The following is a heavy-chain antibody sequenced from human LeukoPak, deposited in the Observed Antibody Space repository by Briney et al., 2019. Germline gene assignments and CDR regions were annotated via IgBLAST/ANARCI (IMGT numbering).Heavy chain of an antibody. CDR2: INPSGGST. CDR1: GYTFTSYY. J-gene: IGHJ5*02. Sequence: ASVKVSCKASGYTFTSYYMHWVRQAPGQGLEWMGIINPSGGSTSYAQKFQSRATMTTDTSTSTVYMELRSLRSEDTALCYCARHSVATIRVAGYWFNPWGQGSLVTVYS. D-gene: IGHD5-24*01. CDR3: ARHSVATIRVAGYWFNP. V-gene: IGHV1-46*01.